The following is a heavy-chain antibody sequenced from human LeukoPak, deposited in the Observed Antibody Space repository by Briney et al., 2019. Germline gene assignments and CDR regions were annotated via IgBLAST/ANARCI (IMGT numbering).Heavy chain of an antibody. CDR2: IYYSGST. Sequence: SETLSLTCTVSGGSVSSGSYYWSWIRQPPGKGLEWIGYIYYSGSTNYNPSLKSRVTISVDTSKNQFSLKLSSVTAADTAVYYCARDTVTAAEGYYYHGMDVWGKGTTVTVSS. D-gene: IGHD4-11*01. CDR1: GGSVSSGSYY. J-gene: IGHJ6*04. CDR3: ARDTVTAAEGYYYHGMDV. V-gene: IGHV4-61*01.